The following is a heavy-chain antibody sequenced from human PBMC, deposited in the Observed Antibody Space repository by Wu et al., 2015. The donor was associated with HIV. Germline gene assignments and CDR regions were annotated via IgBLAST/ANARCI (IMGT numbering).Heavy chain of an antibody. CDR2: ITPLFGRP. Sequence: QVQLVQSGAEVKKPGSSVKVSCKASGGTFNNYAVNWVRQAHGEGLEWMGRITPLFGRPSYAQRFRGRVTITADESTSTAYMELRSLKYEDTAVYYCAAHSVFCTGDCYFDFWGQGILVTVSS. J-gene: IGHJ4*02. CDR1: GGTFNNYA. V-gene: IGHV1-69*13. D-gene: IGHD2-8*02. CDR3: AAHSVFCTGDCYFDF.